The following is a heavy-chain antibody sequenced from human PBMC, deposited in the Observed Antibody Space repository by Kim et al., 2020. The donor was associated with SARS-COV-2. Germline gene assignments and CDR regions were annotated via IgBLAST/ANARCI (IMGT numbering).Heavy chain of an antibody. V-gene: IGHV3-7*01. CDR3: VGSGVGST. CDR1: GFTFSAHW. Sequence: GGSLRLSCAASGFTFSAHWMSWARQAAGKGLEWVANIKEDGSEKFYVDSVKGRFTVSRDNAKNSLYLQMTSLRVEDTAVYYCVGSGVGSTWGQGTLVTVSS. CDR2: IKEDGSEK. J-gene: IGHJ5*02. D-gene: IGHD3-10*01.